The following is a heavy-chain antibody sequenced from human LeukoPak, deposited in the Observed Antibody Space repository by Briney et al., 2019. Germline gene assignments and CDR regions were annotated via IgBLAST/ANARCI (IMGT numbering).Heavy chain of an antibody. J-gene: IGHJ4*02. D-gene: IGHD3-22*01. Sequence: SETLSLTCTVSGGSISSYYWSWIRQPPGKGLKWIGYIYYSGSTNYNPSLKSRVTISVDTSKNQFSLKLSSVTAADTAVYYCARLGSSGYNDYWGQGTLVTVSS. V-gene: IGHV4-59*08. CDR1: GGSISSYY. CDR2: IYYSGST. CDR3: ARLGSSGYNDY.